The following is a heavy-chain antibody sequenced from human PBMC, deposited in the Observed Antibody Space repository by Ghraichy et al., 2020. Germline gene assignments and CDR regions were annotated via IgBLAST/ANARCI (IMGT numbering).Heavy chain of an antibody. D-gene: IGHD6-19*01. J-gene: IGHJ5*02. CDR3: AKDLDSSGWSFPFDP. V-gene: IGHV3-23*01. Sequence: GGSLRLSCAASGFTFSSYAMSWVRQAPGKGLEWVSAISGSGGSTYYADSVKGRFTISRDNSKNTLYLQMNSLRAEDTAVYYCAKDLDSSGWSFPFDPWGQGTLVTVSS. CDR1: GFTFSSYA. CDR2: ISGSGGST.